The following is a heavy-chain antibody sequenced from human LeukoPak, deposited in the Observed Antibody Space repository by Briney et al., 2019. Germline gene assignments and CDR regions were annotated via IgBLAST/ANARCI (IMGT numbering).Heavy chain of an antibody. CDR3: ARMEYSSSFFDY. Sequence: SETLSLTCSVSGGSISGNTYYWGWIRQPPGKGLERIGSIYYSGSTYYNPSLKSRVTIFVDTSKNEFSLRLSSVTAADTAVYLCARMEYSSSFFDYWGQGTLVTVSS. J-gene: IGHJ4*02. CDR1: GGSISGNTYY. D-gene: IGHD6-6*01. CDR2: IYYSGST. V-gene: IGHV4-39*01.